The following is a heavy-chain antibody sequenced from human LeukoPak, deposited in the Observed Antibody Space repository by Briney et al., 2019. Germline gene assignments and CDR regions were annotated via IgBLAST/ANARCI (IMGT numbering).Heavy chain of an antibody. CDR1: GFTFSSYG. D-gene: IGHD5-24*01. CDR3: ANGRDGYKYYFDY. CDR2: IRYDGSNK. V-gene: IGHV3-30*02. Sequence: VESGGGVVQPGGSLRLSCAASGFTFSSYGMHWVRQAPGKGLEWVAFIRYDGSNKYYADSVKGRFTISRDNSKDTLYLQMNSLRAEDTAVYYCANGRDGYKYYFDYWGQGTLVTVSS. J-gene: IGHJ4*02.